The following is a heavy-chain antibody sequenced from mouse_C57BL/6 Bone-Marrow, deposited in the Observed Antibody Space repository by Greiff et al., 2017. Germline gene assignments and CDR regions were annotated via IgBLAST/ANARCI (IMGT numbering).Heavy chain of an antibody. D-gene: IGHD1-1*01. Sequence: QVQLQQPGAELVKPGASVKLSCKASGYTFTSYWMHWVKQRPGQGLEWIGMIHPNSGSTNYNEKFKSKATLTVDKSSSTAYMQLSSLTSEDSAVYYCARLGYYGPYYYAMDYWGQGTSVTVSS. V-gene: IGHV1-64*01. CDR3: ARLGYYGPYYYAMDY. CDR1: GYTFTSYW. J-gene: IGHJ4*01. CDR2: IHPNSGST.